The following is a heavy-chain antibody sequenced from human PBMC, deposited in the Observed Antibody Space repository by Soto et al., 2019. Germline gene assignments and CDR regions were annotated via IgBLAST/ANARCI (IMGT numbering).Heavy chain of an antibody. CDR2: IYYSGST. J-gene: IGHJ3*02. Sequence: SETLSRTCTFSGGSISSYYWSLILQPPGKGLEWIGYIYYSGSTTYNPSLKSRVTISVDTSKNQFSLKLSSVTAAATAVYYCARDLGRFDDCGDSDAFDIWGQGTMVSVSS. V-gene: IGHV4-59*01. CDR3: ARDLGRFDDCGDSDAFDI. D-gene: IGHD4-17*01. CDR1: GGSISSYY.